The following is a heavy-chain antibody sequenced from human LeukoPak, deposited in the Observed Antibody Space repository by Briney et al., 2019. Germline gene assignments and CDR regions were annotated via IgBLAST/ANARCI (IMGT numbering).Heavy chain of an antibody. V-gene: IGHV3-21*01. Sequence: GGSLRLSCAASGFTFSSYSMNWVRQAPGKGLEWVSSISSTSSTIYYANSVKGRFTISRDNAKNSLYVQMNSLRAEDTAVYYCARDRGGSYYRYYYMDVWGKGTTVTVSS. J-gene: IGHJ6*03. CDR1: GFTFSSYS. CDR3: ARDRGGSYYRYYYMDV. CDR2: ISSTSSTI. D-gene: IGHD1-26*01.